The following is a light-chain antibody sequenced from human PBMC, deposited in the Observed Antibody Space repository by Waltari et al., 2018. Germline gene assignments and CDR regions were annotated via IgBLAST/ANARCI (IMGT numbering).Light chain of an antibody. CDR3: QQYGSSPVT. CDR1: QYVSSDY. V-gene: IGKV3-20*01. Sequence: IVLTQSPGSLSLSPGERATVSCRARQYVSSDYLAWYQQKRGQAPRLLVYGASRRASDIPDRFSGSGSGTDFSLTISRLEPEDFAVYFCQQYGSSPVTFGGGTKVEIK. J-gene: IGKJ4*01. CDR2: GAS.